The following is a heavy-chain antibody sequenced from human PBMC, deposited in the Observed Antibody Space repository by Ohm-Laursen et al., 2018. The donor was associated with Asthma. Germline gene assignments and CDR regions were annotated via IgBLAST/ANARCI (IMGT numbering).Heavy chain of an antibody. V-gene: IGHV4-31*03. Sequence: SQTLSLTCTVSGGSISSGGYYWSWIRQHPGKGLEWIGYIYYSGSTYYNPSPKSRVTISVDTSKNQFSLKLSSVTAADTAVYYCARVSWSSGHLSLYWFDPWGQGTLVTVSS. D-gene: IGHD6-19*01. CDR2: IYYSGST. CDR1: GGSISSGGYY. J-gene: IGHJ5*02. CDR3: ARVSWSSGHLSLYWFDP.